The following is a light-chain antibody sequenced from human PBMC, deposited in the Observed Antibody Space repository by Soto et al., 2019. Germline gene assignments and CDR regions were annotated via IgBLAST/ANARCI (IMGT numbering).Light chain of an antibody. CDR2: DAS. V-gene: IGKV1-5*01. CDR1: QSISSW. Sequence: DIQMTQSPSTLSASVGDRVTITCRASQSISSWLAWYQQKPGKAPKLLIYDASSLESGVPSRFSGSGSGTEFTLTISSLXPXXXXTYYCQQYNSYSTFGQGTKVXIK. CDR3: QQYNSYST. J-gene: IGKJ1*01.